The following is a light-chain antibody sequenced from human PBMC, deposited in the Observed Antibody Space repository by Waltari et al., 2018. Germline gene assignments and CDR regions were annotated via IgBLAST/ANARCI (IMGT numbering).Light chain of an antibody. Sequence: QSALTQPASVSGSPGQSITISCTGTSRDLGGYNYVSWYQQVPGKAPKLIIYDVSNRPSGVSSRFSGSKSGNTASLTISGLQAEDEANYYCSSYIDSSTLELFGGGTSLTVL. V-gene: IGLV2-14*03. CDR1: SRDLGGYNY. CDR2: DVS. J-gene: IGLJ2*01. CDR3: SSYIDSSTLEL.